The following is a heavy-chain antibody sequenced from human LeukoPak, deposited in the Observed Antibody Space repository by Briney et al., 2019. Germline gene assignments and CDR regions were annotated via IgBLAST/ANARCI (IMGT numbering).Heavy chain of an antibody. CDR3: ARGVGSWYPFDY. J-gene: IGHJ4*02. V-gene: IGHV4-59*08. D-gene: IGHD6-13*01. CDR1: GGSISLYY. CDR2: FYYSGST. Sequence: PSETLSLTCTVSGGSISLYYWSWIRQPPGKGLEWIGYFYYSGSTNFNPSLKSRVTISVDTSMNQFSLKLSSVTAADTAVYYCARGVGSWYPFDYWGQGTLVTVSS.